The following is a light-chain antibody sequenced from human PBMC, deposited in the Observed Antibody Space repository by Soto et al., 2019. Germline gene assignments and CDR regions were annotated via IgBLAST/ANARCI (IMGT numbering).Light chain of an antibody. V-gene: IGLV3-21*04. Sequence: SYELTQPPSVSVAPEKTARITCGGNNIGGKSVHWYQQKPGQAPVLVIYYDTDRPSGIPERFSGFNSGNTATLTISRVEAGDEADYYCQVWDSSSDHLVFGGGTKLTVL. J-gene: IGLJ2*01. CDR3: QVWDSSSDHLV. CDR2: YDT. CDR1: NIGGKS.